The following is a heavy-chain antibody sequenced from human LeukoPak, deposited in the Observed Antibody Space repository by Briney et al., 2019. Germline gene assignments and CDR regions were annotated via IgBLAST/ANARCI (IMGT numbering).Heavy chain of an antibody. CDR1: VGTFSSYA. CDR3: ARDKRVEDVDTAMVD. D-gene: IGHD5-18*01. V-gene: IGHV1-69*05. Sequence: GASVKVSCKASVGTFSSYAIKWVRQAPGQGLEWMGRIIPIFGTANYAQKFQGRATITTDESTSTAYMELSSLRSEDTAVYYCARDKRVEDVDTAMVDWGQGTLVTVSS. CDR2: IIPIFGTA. J-gene: IGHJ4*02.